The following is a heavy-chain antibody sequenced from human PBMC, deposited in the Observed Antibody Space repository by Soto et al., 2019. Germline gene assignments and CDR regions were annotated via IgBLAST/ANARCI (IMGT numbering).Heavy chain of an antibody. CDR2: INPSGGST. CDR1: GYTFTSYY. D-gene: IGHD3-22*01. CDR3: ARDITMIVVVITSRPEYYYGMDV. J-gene: IGHJ6*02. Sequence: ASVKVSCKASGYTFTSYYMHWVRQAPGQGLEWMGIINPSGGSTSYAQKFQGRVTMTRDTSTSTVYMELSSLRSEDTAVYYCARDITMIVVVITSRPEYYYGMDVWGQGTTDTVSS. V-gene: IGHV1-46*01.